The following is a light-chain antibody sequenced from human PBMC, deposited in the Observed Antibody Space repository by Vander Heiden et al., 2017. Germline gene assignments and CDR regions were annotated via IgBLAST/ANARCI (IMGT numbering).Light chain of an antibody. Sequence: DSQITQSPSSLSAFVGDRVTITCRASQGISNYLAWYQQTPGKVPKLLIYEASTLQSGVPSRFSGSGSGTEFTLTISSLQPEDVATYYCQKYNSAPWTFGQGTKVEIK. CDR1: QGISNY. J-gene: IGKJ1*01. CDR2: EAS. V-gene: IGKV1-27*01. CDR3: QKYNSAPWT.